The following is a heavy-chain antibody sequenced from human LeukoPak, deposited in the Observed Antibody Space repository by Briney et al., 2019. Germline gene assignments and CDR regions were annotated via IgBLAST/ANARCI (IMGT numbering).Heavy chain of an antibody. V-gene: IGHV3-23*01. Sequence: GGSLRLSCAASGFTFSSYAMSWVRQAPGKGLEWVSAISGSGGSTYYADSVKGRFTISRDSSKNTLYLQMNSLRAEDTAVYYCAKPTGYSSSLPLRYWGQGTLVTVSS. CDR2: ISGSGGST. CDR1: GFTFSSYA. CDR3: AKPTGYSSSLPLRY. D-gene: IGHD6-13*01. J-gene: IGHJ4*02.